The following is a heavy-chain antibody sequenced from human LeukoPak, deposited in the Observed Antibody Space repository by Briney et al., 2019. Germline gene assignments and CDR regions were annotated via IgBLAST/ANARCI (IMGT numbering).Heavy chain of an antibody. V-gene: IGHV4-59*08. CDR1: GVSINISY. CDR2: IYYGGSI. D-gene: IGHD6-19*01. CDR3: ARRLANSSGHRDAFDI. Sequence: PSETLSLTCTVSGVSINISYWSWIRQPPGKGLEWIGFIYYGGSINYNPSLRSRVTISVDTSKNQFSLKLSSVTAADTAAYYCARRLANSSGHRDAFDIWGQGTMVTVSS. J-gene: IGHJ3*02.